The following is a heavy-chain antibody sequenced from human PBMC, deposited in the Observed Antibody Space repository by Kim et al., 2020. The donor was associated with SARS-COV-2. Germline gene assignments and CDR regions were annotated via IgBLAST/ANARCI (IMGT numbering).Heavy chain of an antibody. CDR1: GFTFSSYG. D-gene: IGHD2-21*02. V-gene: IGHV3-33*01. J-gene: IGHJ6*01. CDR3: AREGYCGGACFSPDYYY. Sequence: GGSLRLSCAASGFTFSSYGMHWIRQAPGKGLEWVAVIWYDGSNKYYADSVKGRFTISRDNSKNTLYLQMTSLRAEDTAVSYCAREGYCGGACFSPDYYY. CDR2: IWYDGSNK.